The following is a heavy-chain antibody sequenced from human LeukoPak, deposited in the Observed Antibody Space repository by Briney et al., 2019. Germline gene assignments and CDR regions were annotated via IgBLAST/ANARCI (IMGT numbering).Heavy chain of an antibody. V-gene: IGHV4-34*01. CDR3: AIGPVEMATT. D-gene: IGHD5-24*01. J-gene: IGHJ5*02. Sequence: SETLSLTCAVYGGSFSGYYWSWIRQPPGKGLEWIGEINHSGSTNYNPSLKSRVTISVDTPKNQFSLKVSSVTAADTAVYYCAIGPVEMATTWGQGTLVTVSS. CDR2: INHSGST. CDR1: GGSFSGYY.